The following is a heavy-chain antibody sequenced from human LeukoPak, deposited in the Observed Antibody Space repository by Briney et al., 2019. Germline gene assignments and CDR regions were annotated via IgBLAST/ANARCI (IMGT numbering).Heavy chain of an antibody. CDR1: GFTFSSYT. V-gene: IGHV3-64D*06. J-gene: IGHJ4*02. CDR3: VIVRGYFDSSGSDY. CDR2: ITNNGGNT. D-gene: IGHD3-9*01. Sequence: GGSLRLSCSASGFTFSSYTIHWVRQAPGKGLEFVSAITNNGGNTYYADSVRGRFTISRDNSKNTVYLQMSGLRAEDTAVYYCVIVRGYFDSSGSDYWGQGTLVTVSS.